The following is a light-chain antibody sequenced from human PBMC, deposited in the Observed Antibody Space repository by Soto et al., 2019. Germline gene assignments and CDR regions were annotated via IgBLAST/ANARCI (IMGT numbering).Light chain of an antibody. Sequence: DIQMTQSPSTLSASVVDRVTTTCRTSQSITSWLAWYQQKPGKAPKLLIYDASSLQSGVPSRFSGSGSETEFTLTISSLQPDDFATYYCQQYNGYSFGPGTKVDIK. V-gene: IGKV1-5*01. CDR2: DAS. CDR3: QQYNGYS. CDR1: QSITSW. J-gene: IGKJ3*01.